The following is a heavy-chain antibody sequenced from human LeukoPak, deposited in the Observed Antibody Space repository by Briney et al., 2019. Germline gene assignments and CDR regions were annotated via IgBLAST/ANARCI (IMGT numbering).Heavy chain of an antibody. D-gene: IGHD2-15*01. J-gene: IGHJ4*02. CDR3: ARVNGGGSWSGSDY. V-gene: IGHV4-30-4*08. CDR1: RFTVSSNY. Sequence: SLRLSCAASRFTVSSNYMSWVRQPPGKGLEWIGYIYYSGSTYYNPSLKSRVTISVDTSKNQFSLKLSSVTAADTAVYYCARVNGGGSWSGSDYWGQGTLVTVSS. CDR2: IYYSGST.